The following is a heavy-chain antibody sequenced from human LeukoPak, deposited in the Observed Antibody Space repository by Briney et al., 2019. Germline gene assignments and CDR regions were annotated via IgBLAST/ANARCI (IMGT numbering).Heavy chain of an antibody. J-gene: IGHJ5*02. CDR3: ARGGGGVVVVPAAVWFDP. CDR2: INHSGST. Sequence: SETLSLTCAVYGGSFSGYYWSWIRQPPGKGLEWIGEINHSGSTNYNPSLKSRVTISVDTSKNQFSLKLSSVTAADTAVYYCARGGGGVVVVPAAVWFDPWGQGTLVTVSS. D-gene: IGHD2-2*01. V-gene: IGHV4-34*01. CDR1: GGSFSGYY.